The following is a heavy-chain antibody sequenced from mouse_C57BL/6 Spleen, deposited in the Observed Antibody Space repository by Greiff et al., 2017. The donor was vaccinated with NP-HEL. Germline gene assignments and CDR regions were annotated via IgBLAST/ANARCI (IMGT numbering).Heavy chain of an antibody. CDR2: IDPSDSYT. CDR1: GYTFTSYW. J-gene: IGHJ2*01. CDR3: ARQGIYYGKGYFDY. V-gene: IGHV1-69*01. D-gene: IGHD2-1*01. Sequence: VQLQQPGAELVMPGASVKLSCKASGYTFTSYWMHWVKQRPGQGLEWIGEIDPSDSYTNYNQKFKGKSTLTVDKSSSTAYMQLSSLTSEDSAVYYCARQGIYYGKGYFDYWGQGTTLTVSS.